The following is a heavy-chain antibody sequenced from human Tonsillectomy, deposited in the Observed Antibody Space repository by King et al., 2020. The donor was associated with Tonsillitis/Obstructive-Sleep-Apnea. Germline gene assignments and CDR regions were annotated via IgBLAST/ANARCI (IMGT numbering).Heavy chain of an antibody. CDR2: MSSDGGIR. CDR1: GVTVRPYA. D-gene: IGHD2-2*01. Sequence: VQLVESGGGVVQPGRALRLSGAASGVTVRPYAMHWVHQVPGKGLEWVAAMSSDGGIRYYADSVKGRFTISRDNSKNTLYLQMNSLRPEDTAVYYCARVFCSSITCYIFDHWGQGTLVTVSS. V-gene: IGHV3-30*04. J-gene: IGHJ4*02. CDR3: ARVFCSSITCYIFDH.